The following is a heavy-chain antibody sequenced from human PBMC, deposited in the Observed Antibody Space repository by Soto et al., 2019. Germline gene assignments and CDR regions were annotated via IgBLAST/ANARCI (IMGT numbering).Heavy chain of an antibody. D-gene: IGHD2-15*01. CDR1: CGSIISYY. Sequence: SETLSLTCTVSCGSIISYYLIWIRQPPGKGLEWIGYIYYSGSTNYNPSLKSRVTISVDTSKNQFSLKLSSVTAADTAVYYCARYRGSSATRPPFDYWGQGTLVTVSS. CDR2: IYYSGST. CDR3: ARYRGSSATRPPFDY. V-gene: IGHV4-59*01. J-gene: IGHJ4*02.